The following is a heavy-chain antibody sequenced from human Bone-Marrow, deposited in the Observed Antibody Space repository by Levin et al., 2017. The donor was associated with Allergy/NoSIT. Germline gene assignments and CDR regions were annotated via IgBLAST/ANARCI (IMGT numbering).Heavy chain of an antibody. V-gene: IGHV1-24*01. D-gene: IGHD1-1*01. CDR3: AAATGTEHGGGGILDY. CDR1: GYMITELS. CDR2: FHPEDDET. J-gene: IGHJ4*02. Sequence: PGESLKISCNVSGYMITELSMHWVRQAPGKGLEWMGGFHPEDDETMYAQKFQGRLTMTEDTSTDTAYMELNSLSSEDTAVYYCAAATGTEHGGGGILDYWGQGTLVTVSS.